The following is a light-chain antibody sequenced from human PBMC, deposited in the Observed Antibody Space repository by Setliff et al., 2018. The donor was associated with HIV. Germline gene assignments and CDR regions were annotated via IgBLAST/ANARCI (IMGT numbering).Light chain of an antibody. Sequence: QSVLTQPPSVSGAPGQRVTISCTGSSSNIGAGYDVHWYQQLPGTAPKLLIYSNNNWPSEVPDRFSGSKSGTSASLAITGLQAEDEADYYCQSYDSSLFYVFGTGTKVTVL. CDR3: QSYDSSLFYV. V-gene: IGLV1-40*01. CDR2: SNN. J-gene: IGLJ1*01. CDR1: SSNIGAGYD.